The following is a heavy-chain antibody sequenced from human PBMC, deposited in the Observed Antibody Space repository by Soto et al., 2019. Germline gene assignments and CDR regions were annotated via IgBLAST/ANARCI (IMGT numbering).Heavy chain of an antibody. CDR3: TTVQASGTRRVPYYYYGMGV. D-gene: IGHD6-25*01. CDR2: IKSKIDEWTT. V-gene: IGHV3-15*01. Sequence: DGSLRLSCAASGITLSNAWMSRVRQASGKGLERIGSIKSKIDEWTTDDAASVNGRFTISRDDSKNTVCRQISSLQTEGTAVYYCTTVQASGTRRVPYYYYGMGVWDRGSTFSVAS. J-gene: IGHJ6*04. CDR1: GITLSNAW.